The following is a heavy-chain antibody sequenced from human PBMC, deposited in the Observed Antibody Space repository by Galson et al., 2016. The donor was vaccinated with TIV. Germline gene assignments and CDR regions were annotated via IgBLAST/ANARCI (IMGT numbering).Heavy chain of an antibody. V-gene: IGHV1-69*13. CDR1: GGTFSTYV. J-gene: IGHJ6*02. CDR3: ASDRNTAIDTYHQYYGMDV. D-gene: IGHD5-18*01. Sequence: SVKVSCKASGGTFSTYVFNWVRLAPGQGLEWMGGIIPLFGTINYAQKFQGRVTITADESSTTVYMELNSLRSGDTAVYYCASDRNTAIDTYHQYYGMDVWGQGTTVTVSS. CDR2: IIPLFGTI.